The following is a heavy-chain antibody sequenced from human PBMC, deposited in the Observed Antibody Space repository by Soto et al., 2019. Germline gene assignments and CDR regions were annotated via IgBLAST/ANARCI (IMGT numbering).Heavy chain of an antibody. V-gene: IGHV4-39*02. CDR1: GPCISSGIDC. CDR2: VYYDGGT. CDR3: ARDRDSEGFYLDS. D-gene: IGHD3-22*01. J-gene: IGHJ4*01. Sequence: PSETLSLTSAVTGPCISSGIDCWGWIRRPPGRGLEWIGSVYYDGGTYYNPSVMSRVTLSGDASKNTPFLQINSLRLDDTAVYYCARDRDSEGFYLDSWGRGTLVTVSS.